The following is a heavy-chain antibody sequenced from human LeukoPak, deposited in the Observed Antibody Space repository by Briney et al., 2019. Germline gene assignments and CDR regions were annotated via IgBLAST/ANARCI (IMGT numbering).Heavy chain of an antibody. CDR2: IHYDGARS. CDR3: AKAIWVAATSSWFCLDY. CDR1: GFSFSGYG. D-gene: IGHD3-10*01. J-gene: IGHJ4*02. Sequence: PGGSLRLSCAVSGFSFSGYGMHWVRQAPGKGLEWVAFIHYDGARSYYADSVKGRFTISRDNSRNTLYLQMNSLRPEDTAVYYCAKAIWVAATSSWFCLDYWGQGTLVTVSS. V-gene: IGHV3-30*02.